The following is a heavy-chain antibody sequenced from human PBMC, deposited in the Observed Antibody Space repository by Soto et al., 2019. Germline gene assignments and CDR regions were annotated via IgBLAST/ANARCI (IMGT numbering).Heavy chain of an antibody. D-gene: IGHD2-15*01. J-gene: IGHJ6*02. CDR3: ARVLRLYCSGGSCYSSYYYYGMDV. CDR1: GFTFSSYG. CDR2: ISSSSSYI. Sequence: GGSLRLSCAASGFTFSSYGMHWVRQAPGKGLEWVSSISSSSSYIYYADSVKGRFTISRDNAKNSLYLQMNSLRAEDTAVYYCARVLRLYCSGGSCYSSYYYYGMDVWGQGTTVTVSS. V-gene: IGHV3-21*01.